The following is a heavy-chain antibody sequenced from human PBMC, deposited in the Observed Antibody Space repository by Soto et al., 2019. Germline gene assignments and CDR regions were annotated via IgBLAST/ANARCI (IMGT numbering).Heavy chain of an antibody. CDR2: INAGNGNT. Sequence: QVQLVQSGAEVKKPGASVKVSCKASGYTFTSYAMHWVRQAPGQRLEWMGWINAGNGNTKYSQKFQGRVTITRDTSASTADMELSSLRSEDTAVYYCARDLTGTTFAFDIWGQGTMVTVSS. V-gene: IGHV1-3*01. D-gene: IGHD1-20*01. CDR1: GYTFTSYA. CDR3: ARDLTGTTFAFDI. J-gene: IGHJ3*02.